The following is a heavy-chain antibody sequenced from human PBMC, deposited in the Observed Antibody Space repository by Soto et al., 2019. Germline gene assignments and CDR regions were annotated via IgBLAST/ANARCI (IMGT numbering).Heavy chain of an antibody. CDR3: ARDPEIFDY. Sequence: QVQLVQSGAEVKKPGASVKVSCKASGYTFTSYGISWVRQAPGQGLEWMGWISGYNGNKKYAQKLQGRVTMTTDKSTSTAYIELRSLRADDTDVYYCARDPEIFDYWGHGTLVTVSS. CDR1: GYTFTSYG. CDR2: ISGYNGNK. J-gene: IGHJ4*01. V-gene: IGHV1-18*01.